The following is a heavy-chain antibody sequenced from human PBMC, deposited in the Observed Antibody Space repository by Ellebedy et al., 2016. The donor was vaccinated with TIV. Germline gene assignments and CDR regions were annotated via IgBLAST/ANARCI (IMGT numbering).Heavy chain of an antibody. CDR1: GGSFSGYY. CDR3: ARVERIAAAGTIKYFQH. CDR2: INHSGST. Sequence: MPSETLSLTCAVYGGSFSGYYWSWIRQPPGKGLEWIGEINHSGSTNYNPSLKSRVTISVDTSKNQFSLKLSSLTAADTAVYYCARVERIAAAGTIKYFQHWGQGTLVTVSS. D-gene: IGHD6-13*01. V-gene: IGHV4-34*01. J-gene: IGHJ1*01.